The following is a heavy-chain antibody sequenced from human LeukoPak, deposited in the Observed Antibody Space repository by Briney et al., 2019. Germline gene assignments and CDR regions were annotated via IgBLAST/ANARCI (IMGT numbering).Heavy chain of an antibody. J-gene: IGHJ5*02. Sequence: PGGSLRLSCAASGFTLNTYWMAWVRQAPGKGLEWVANIKQDGSEKYYADSVKGRFTISRDNSKNTLYLQMNSLRAEDTAVYYCAREGSSSWYITPIAHWFDPWGQGTLVTVSS. CDR1: GFTLNTYW. CDR3: AREGSSSWYITPIAHWFDP. D-gene: IGHD6-13*01. CDR2: IKQDGSEK. V-gene: IGHV3-7*01.